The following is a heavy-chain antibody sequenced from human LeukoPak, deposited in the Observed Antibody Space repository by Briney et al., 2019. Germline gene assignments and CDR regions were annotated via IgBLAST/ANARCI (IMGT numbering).Heavy chain of an antibody. CDR2: ISSGSDHI. D-gene: IGHD2/OR15-2a*01. J-gene: IGHJ4*02. CDR3: VSFYETY. Sequence: PGGSLRLSCVASGFTFSSYSMNWVRQAPGKGLEWVSSISSGSDHIYYPDSVRGRFTISRDNAKNTVYLQMNSLRAEDTAVYYCVSFYETYWGRGTLVTVSS. V-gene: IGHV3-21*01. CDR1: GFTFSSYS.